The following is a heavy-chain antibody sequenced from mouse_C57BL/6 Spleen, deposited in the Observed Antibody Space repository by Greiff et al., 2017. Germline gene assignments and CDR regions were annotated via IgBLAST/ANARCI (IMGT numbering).Heavy chain of an antibody. CDR3: AREGDYDGYPFAY. Sequence: QVQLKESGAELVRPGTSVKVSCKASGYAFTNYLIEWVKQRPGQGLEWIGVINPGSGGTNYNEKFKGKATLTADKSSSTAYMQLSSLTSEDSAVYFCAREGDYDGYPFAYWNRGTLVTVSA. D-gene: IGHD2-3*01. J-gene: IGHJ3*01. CDR2: INPGSGGT. CDR1: GYAFTNYL. V-gene: IGHV1-54*01.